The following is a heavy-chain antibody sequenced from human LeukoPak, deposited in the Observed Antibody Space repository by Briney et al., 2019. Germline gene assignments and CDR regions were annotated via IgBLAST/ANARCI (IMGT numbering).Heavy chain of an antibody. CDR1: GGSMNSYY. Sequence: PSETLSLTCTISGGSMNSYYWTWIRQPPGKGLEWIGYIYHTGSTNYNPSLKSRVTISLDKSKNQFSLKLTSVTAADTAIYYCARVGGMTTINNAAFDIWGQGTMVTVSS. CDR3: ARVGGMTTINNAAFDI. J-gene: IGHJ3*02. V-gene: IGHV4-59*01. CDR2: IYHTGST. D-gene: IGHD4-4*01.